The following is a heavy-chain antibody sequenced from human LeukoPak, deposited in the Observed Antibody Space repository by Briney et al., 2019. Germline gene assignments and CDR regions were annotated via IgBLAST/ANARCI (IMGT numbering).Heavy chain of an antibody. CDR3: ARDPLVGATISEFDY. Sequence: PGGSLRLSCEASGFSFSIYNMNWVRLAPGKGLEWVSSISGSSSHVWYADSVKGRFTISRDNAKNSLYLQMNSLRAEDTAVYYCARDPLVGATISEFDYWGQGTLVTVSS. CDR1: GFSFSIYN. CDR2: ISGSSSHV. V-gene: IGHV3-21*01. D-gene: IGHD1-26*01. J-gene: IGHJ4*02.